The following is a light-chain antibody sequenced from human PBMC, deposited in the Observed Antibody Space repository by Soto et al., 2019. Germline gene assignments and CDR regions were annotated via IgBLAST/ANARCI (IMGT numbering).Light chain of an antibody. J-gene: IGLJ3*02. V-gene: IGLV2-23*02. Sequence: QSALTQPASVSGFPGQSITISCAGTSSDVGSYNFVSWYQQHPGKAPKVTIYEVTKRPSGVSNRFSGSKSGNTASLTISGLQADDGADYYCCSYAGRSNWVFGGGTKLTVL. CDR1: SSDVGSYNF. CDR3: CSYAGRSNWV. CDR2: EVT.